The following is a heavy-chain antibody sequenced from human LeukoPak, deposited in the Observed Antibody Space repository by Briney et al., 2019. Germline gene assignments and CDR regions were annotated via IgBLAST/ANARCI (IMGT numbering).Heavy chain of an antibody. J-gene: IGHJ4*02. CDR2: INPNSGGT. D-gene: IGHD6-13*01. CDR3: AIPWRYSSSWPFDY. Sequence: ASVKVSCKASGYTFTGYYMHWVRQAPGQGLEWMGRINPNSGGTNYAQKFQGRDTMTRDTSISTAYMELSRLRSDDTAVYYCAIPWRYSSSWPFDYWGQGTLVTVSS. V-gene: IGHV1-2*06. CDR1: GYTFTGYY.